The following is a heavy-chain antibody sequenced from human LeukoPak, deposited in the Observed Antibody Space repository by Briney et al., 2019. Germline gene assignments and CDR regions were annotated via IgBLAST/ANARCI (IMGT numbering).Heavy chain of an antibody. J-gene: IGHJ3*02. Sequence: GASVKVSCKASGYTFTGYYMHWVRQAPGQGLEWMGRINPNSGGTNYAQEFQGRVTMTRDTSISTAYMELSRLRSDDTAVYYCARVSAYYYDSSGYANDAFDIWGQGTMVTVSS. CDR3: ARVSAYYYDSSGYANDAFDI. CDR2: INPNSGGT. D-gene: IGHD3-22*01. V-gene: IGHV1-2*06. CDR1: GYTFTGYY.